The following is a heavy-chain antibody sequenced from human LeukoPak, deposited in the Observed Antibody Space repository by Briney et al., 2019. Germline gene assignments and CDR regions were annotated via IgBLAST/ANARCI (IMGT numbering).Heavy chain of an antibody. CDR1: GFTFSSYG. Sequence: GGSLRLSCAASGFTFSSYGMHWVRQAPGKGLEWVAFIRYDGSNKYYADSVKGRFTISRDNSKNTLYLQMNSLRAGDTAVYYCARDKGYCSSTSCYAGGYWGQGTLVTVSS. CDR2: IRYDGSNK. J-gene: IGHJ4*02. V-gene: IGHV3-30*02. CDR3: ARDKGYCSSTSCYAGGY. D-gene: IGHD2-2*01.